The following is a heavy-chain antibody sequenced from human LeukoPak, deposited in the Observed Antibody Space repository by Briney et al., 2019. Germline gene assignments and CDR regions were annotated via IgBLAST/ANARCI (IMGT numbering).Heavy chain of an antibody. Sequence: PGGSLRLSCAASGFTFSSYEMNWVRQAPGKGLEWVSYISSSGSTIYYADSVKGRFTISRDNAKNSLYLQMNSLRAEDTAVYYCARDTEYSSGWYYAFDIWGQGTMVTVSS. V-gene: IGHV3-48*03. CDR2: ISSSGSTI. J-gene: IGHJ3*02. CDR1: GFTFSSYE. D-gene: IGHD6-19*01. CDR3: ARDTEYSSGWYYAFDI.